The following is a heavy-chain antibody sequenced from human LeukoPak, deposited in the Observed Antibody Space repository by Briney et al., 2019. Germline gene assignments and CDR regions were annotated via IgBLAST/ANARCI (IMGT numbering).Heavy chain of an antibody. V-gene: IGHV3-21*01. CDR1: GFTFSSYS. J-gene: IGHJ4*02. Sequence: GGSLRLSCAASGFTFSSYSMNWVRQAPGKGLEWVSSISSSSSYIYYADSVKGRFTISRDNAKNSLYLQMNSLRAEDTAVYYCARAGYSGYDPDDYWGQGTLVTVSS. CDR2: ISSSSSYI. D-gene: IGHD5-12*01. CDR3: ARAGYSGYDPDDY.